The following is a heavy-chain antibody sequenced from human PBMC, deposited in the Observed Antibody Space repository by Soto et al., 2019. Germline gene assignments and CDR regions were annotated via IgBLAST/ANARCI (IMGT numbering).Heavy chain of an antibody. V-gene: IGHV3-23*01. Sequence: GGSLRLSCAASGFTFSSYAMSWVRQAPGKGLEWVSAISGSGGSTYYADSVKGRFTISRDNSKNTLYLQMNSLRAEDTAVYYCAKHPLERIAVAGSYSDYWGQGTLVTVSS. CDR2: ISGSGGST. CDR1: GFTFSSYA. CDR3: AKHPLERIAVAGSYSDY. J-gene: IGHJ4*02. D-gene: IGHD6-19*01.